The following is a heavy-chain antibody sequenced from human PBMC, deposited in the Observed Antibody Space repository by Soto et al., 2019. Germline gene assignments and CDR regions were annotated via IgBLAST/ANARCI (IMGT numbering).Heavy chain of an antibody. J-gene: IGHJ3*02. CDR2: ISAYNGNT. CDR1: GYTFTSYG. CDR3: ERDKMLWFGELFGGAFDI. Sequence: QVQLVQSGAEVKKPGASVKVSCKASGYTFTSYGISWVRQAPGQGLEWMGWISAYNGNTNYAQKLQGRVTMTTDTSTSTAYMELRSLRSDDTAVYYCERDKMLWFGELFGGAFDIWGQGTMVTVSS. D-gene: IGHD3-10*01. V-gene: IGHV1-18*01.